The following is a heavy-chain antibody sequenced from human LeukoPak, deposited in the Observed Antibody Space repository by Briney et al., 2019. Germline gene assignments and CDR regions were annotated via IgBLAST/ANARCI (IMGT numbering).Heavy chain of an antibody. Sequence: GGSLRLSCAASGFTFSYYTMTWVRQAPGKGLEWVSSISDSGDRTYCADSVKGRLTISRDNAKNSLYLLMNSLRAEDTAVYYCARGEGLRWELLYYFDYWGQGTLVTVSS. D-gene: IGHD1-26*01. CDR3: ARGEGLRWELLYYFDY. CDR2: ISDSGDRT. J-gene: IGHJ4*02. CDR1: GFTFSYYT. V-gene: IGHV3-23*01.